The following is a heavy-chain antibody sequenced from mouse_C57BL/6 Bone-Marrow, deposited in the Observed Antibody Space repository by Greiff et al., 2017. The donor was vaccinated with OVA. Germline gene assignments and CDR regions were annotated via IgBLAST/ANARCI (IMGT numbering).Heavy chain of an antibody. J-gene: IGHJ4*01. CDR1: GYPFTSYW. D-gene: IGHD2-3*01. CDR3: ARWDGYYVRAYAMDY. CDR2: IDPSDSYT. Sequence: QVQLQQPGAELVRPGTSVKLSCKASGYPFTSYWMHWVKQRPGQGLEWIGVIDPSDSYTNYNQKFKGKATLTVDTSSSTAYMQLSSLTSEDSAVYYCARWDGYYVRAYAMDYWGQGTSVTVSS. V-gene: IGHV1-59*01.